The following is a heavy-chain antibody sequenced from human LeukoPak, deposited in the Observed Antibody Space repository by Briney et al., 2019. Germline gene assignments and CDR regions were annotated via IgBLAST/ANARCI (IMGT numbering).Heavy chain of an antibody. CDR1: GGSISSGDDY. D-gene: IGHD3-3*02. CDR3: ARGLTFRFDY. CDR2: IYYSGSA. J-gene: IGHJ4*02. V-gene: IGHV4-30-4*01. Sequence: PSVTLSLTCTVSGGSISSGDDYWSWIRQPPGKGLEWIGYIYYSGSAYQNPSLKSRVTISVDTSKNQLSLKLSSVTAADTAVYYCARGLTFRFDYWGQGTLVIVSS.